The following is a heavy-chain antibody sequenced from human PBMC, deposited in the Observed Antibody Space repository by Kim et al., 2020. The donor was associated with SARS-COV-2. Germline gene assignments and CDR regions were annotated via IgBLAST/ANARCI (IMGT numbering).Heavy chain of an antibody. CDR3: AKDRYRDYGYYYYGMDV. D-gene: IGHD4-17*01. J-gene: IGHJ6*02. V-gene: IGHV3-33*06. Sequence: GRFPISRENSKNTLYLQMNSLRAEDTAVYYCAKDRYRDYGYYYYGMDVWGQGTTVTVSS.